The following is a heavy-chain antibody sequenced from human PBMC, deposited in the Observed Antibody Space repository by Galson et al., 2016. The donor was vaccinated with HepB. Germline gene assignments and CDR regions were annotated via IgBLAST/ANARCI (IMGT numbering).Heavy chain of an antibody. CDR3: AIDFERSRNSEVGH. V-gene: IGHV3-23*01. J-gene: IGHJ4*02. CDR1: GFSISIYS. CDR2: IRGSGTGT. Sequence: SLRLPCAASGFSISIYSMCWVRQPPGKRVQWVLAIRGSGTGTSYTDSVKGRFIISRDASMSTVFLQTNSLRDEDTALYYCAIDFERSRNSEVGHWGQGTQVTVSS. D-gene: IGHD1-7*01.